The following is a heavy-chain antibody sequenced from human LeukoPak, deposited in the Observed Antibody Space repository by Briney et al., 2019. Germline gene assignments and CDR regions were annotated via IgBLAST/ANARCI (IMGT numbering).Heavy chain of an antibody. Sequence: SETLSLTCAVYGGSFSGYYWSWIRQPPGKGLEWIGEINHSGSTNYNPSLKSRVTISVDTSKNQFSLKPSSVTAADTAVYYCARGVDDSSGYVFDYWGQGTLVTVSS. CDR2: INHSGST. V-gene: IGHV4-34*01. J-gene: IGHJ4*02. CDR3: ARGVDDSSGYVFDY. CDR1: GGSFSGYY. D-gene: IGHD3-22*01.